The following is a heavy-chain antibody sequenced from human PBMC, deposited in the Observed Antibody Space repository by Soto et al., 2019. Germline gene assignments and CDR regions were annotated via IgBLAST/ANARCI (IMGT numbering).Heavy chain of an antibody. V-gene: IGHV2-5*02. J-gene: IGHJ4*02. CDR2: IYWDGDK. CDR1: GFSLSTSGVG. D-gene: IGHD2-15*01. CDR3: THRPSYCSGGSCYSGFDY. Sequence: SGPTLVNPTQTLTLTCTFSGFSLSTSGVGVGWIRQPPGKALEWLALIYWDGDKRYSPSLKSRLTITKDTSKNQVVLTMTSMDPVDTATYYCTHRPSYCSGGSCYSGFDYWGQGTLVTVSS.